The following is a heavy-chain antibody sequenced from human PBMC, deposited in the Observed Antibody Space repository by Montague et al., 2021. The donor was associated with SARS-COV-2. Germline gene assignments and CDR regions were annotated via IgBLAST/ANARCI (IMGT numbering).Heavy chain of an antibody. CDR3: ASVYTVTYYFDY. CDR2: IYLGGNT. Sequence: TLSLTCTVSGVSTSSGYLYWTWIWQPAGKGLEWIGLIYLGGNTIYNPSLKSRVTISADTSKNQFSLKLSSVTAADTAVYYCASVYTVTYYFDYWGRGTLVTVSS. J-gene: IGHJ4*02. V-gene: IGHV4-61*02. CDR1: GVSTSSGYLY. D-gene: IGHD4-17*01.